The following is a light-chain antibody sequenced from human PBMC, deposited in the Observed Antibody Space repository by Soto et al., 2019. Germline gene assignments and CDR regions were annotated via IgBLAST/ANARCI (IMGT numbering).Light chain of an antibody. CDR2: DAS. Sequence: EIMLTHSPATLSSSPGERAPLSCKASQSIDTSLSLYLQEPGQAPSLLIYDASDRATGIPARFSGSGSGTSFTLTISGLEPEDFELYYCQQRYNWPLTFGGGTTVDIK. CDR3: QQRYNWPLT. J-gene: IGKJ4*01. CDR1: QSIDTS. V-gene: IGKV3-11*01.